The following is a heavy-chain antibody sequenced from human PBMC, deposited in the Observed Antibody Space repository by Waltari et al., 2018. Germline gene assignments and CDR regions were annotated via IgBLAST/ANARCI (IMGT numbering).Heavy chain of an antibody. Sequence: QVQLPESGPGLVKPSETLSLTCSFSTGSISSYYWIWIRQSAGKGLEWIGRTYSTGSTGTTMYNPSLRSRVTISIDSSKNQFSLSLTSVTAADTAVYYCAKETRVGTRGGYFDDWGQGTLVTVAS. CDR1: TGSISSYY. CDR3: AKETRVGTRGGYFDD. J-gene: IGHJ4*02. CDR2: TYSTGSTGTT. V-gene: IGHV4-4*07. D-gene: IGHD3-10*01.